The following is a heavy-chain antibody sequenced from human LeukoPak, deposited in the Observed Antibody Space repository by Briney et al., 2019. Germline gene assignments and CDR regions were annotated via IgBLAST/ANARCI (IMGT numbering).Heavy chain of an antibody. CDR3: ARDRQWGPSDY. J-gene: IGHJ4*02. V-gene: IGHV4-34*01. Sequence: SETLSLTCAVYGGSFSGYYWSWIRQPPGKGLEWIGEINHSGSTNYNPSLKSRVTISVDTSKNQFSLKLSSVTAADTAVYYCARDRQWGPSDYWGQGTPVTVSS. CDR1: GGSFSGYY. CDR2: INHSGST. D-gene: IGHD6-19*01.